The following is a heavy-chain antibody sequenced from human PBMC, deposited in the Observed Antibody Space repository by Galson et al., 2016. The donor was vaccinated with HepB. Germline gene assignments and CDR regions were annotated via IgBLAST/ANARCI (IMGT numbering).Heavy chain of an antibody. CDR2: IYWDDDK. CDR3: AHRPNDYGDQSDPYYFNY. CDR1: GFSLRTSGVG. Sequence: PALVKPTQTLTLTCTFSGFSLRTSGVGVGWIRQPPGKALEWLALIYWDDDKRYSPSLKSRLTITKDTSKNQVVLTMTNMDPVDTATYYCAHRPNDYGDQSDPYYFNYWGQGTLVTGSS. D-gene: IGHD4-17*01. J-gene: IGHJ4*02. V-gene: IGHV2-5*02.